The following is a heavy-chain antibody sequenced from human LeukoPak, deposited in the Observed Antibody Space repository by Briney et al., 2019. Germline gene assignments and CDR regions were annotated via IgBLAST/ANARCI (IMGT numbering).Heavy chain of an antibody. CDR3: AKVAKGSSWYPSTSGYYMDV. D-gene: IGHD6-13*01. V-gene: IGHV3-23*01. Sequence: PGGSLRLSCAASGFTFSSYAMSWVRQAPGKGLEWVSAISGSGGSTCYADSVKGRFTISRDNSKNTLYLQMNSLRAEDTAVYYCAKVAKGSSWYPSTSGYYMDVWGKGTTVTVSS. J-gene: IGHJ6*03. CDR1: GFTFSSYA. CDR2: ISGSGGST.